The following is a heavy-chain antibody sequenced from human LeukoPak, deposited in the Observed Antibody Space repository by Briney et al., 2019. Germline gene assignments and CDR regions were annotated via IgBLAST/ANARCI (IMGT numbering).Heavy chain of an antibody. V-gene: IGHV4-59*07. J-gene: IGHJ4*02. D-gene: IGHD3-22*01. Sequence: SDTLSLTCTISGGSISGYYWSWIRQPPGKGLEWIGHIYYSGSTNYNPSLKRRVTMSVHTSKNQFSLNLSSVTGADTAVYYCARGIYDSSGYYYVISYFDYWGQGTLVTVSS. CDR2: IYYSGST. CDR3: ARGIYDSSGYYYVISYFDY. CDR1: GGSISGYY.